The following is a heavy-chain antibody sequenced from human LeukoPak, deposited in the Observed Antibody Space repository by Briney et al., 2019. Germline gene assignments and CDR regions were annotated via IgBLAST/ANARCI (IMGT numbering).Heavy chain of an antibody. CDR3: TTDPMVRGVITYAFDI. V-gene: IGHV3-15*01. J-gene: IGHJ3*02. CDR2: IKSKTDGGTT. Sequence: GGSLRLSCAASGFTFSNAWMSWVRQAPGKGLEWVGRIKSKTDGGTTDYAAPVKGRFTISRDDSKNTLYLQMNSLKTEDTAVYYCTTDPMVRGVITYAFDIWGQGTMVTVSS. CDR1: GFTFSNAW. D-gene: IGHD3-10*01.